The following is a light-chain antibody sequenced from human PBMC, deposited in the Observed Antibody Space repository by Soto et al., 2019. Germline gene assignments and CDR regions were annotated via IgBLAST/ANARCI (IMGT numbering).Light chain of an antibody. V-gene: IGKV1-5*03. CDR3: QQYNSYST. CDR2: KAS. CDR1: QSISSW. J-gene: IGKJ1*01. Sequence: DIQMTQSPSTLSASVVDRVTITCRASQSISSWLAWYQQKPGKAPKLLIYKASSLESGVPSRFSGSGSGTEFTLTISSLQPDDFATYYCQQYNSYSTCGQGTKGDIK.